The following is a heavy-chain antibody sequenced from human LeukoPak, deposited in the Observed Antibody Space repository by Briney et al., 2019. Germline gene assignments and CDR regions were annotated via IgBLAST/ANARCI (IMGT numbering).Heavy chain of an antibody. V-gene: IGHV3-23*01. CDR2: ISGSGGST. J-gene: IGHJ4*02. CDR1: GFTFRNNG. D-gene: IGHD3-9*01. CDR3: AKAQNLPLYYDILTGPYNPIDY. Sequence: GGSLRLSCAASGFTFRNNGMSWVRQAPGKGLEWVSAISGSGGSTYYADSVKGRFTISRDNSKNTLYLQMNSLRAEDTAVYYCAKAQNLPLYYDILTGPYNPIDYWGQGTLVTVSS.